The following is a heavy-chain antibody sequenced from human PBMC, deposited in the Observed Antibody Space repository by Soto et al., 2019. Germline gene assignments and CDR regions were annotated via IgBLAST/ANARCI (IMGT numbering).Heavy chain of an antibody. Sequence: QVQLVQSGAEVKKPGSSVKVSCKASGGTFSSYAISWVRQAPGQGLEWMGGIIPIFGTANYAQKFQGRVTITADDSTSTAYMELSSLRPEDTAVYYCAGPPELTRIYYYYGMDVWGQGTTVTVSS. CDR2: IIPIFGTA. CDR1: GGTFSSYA. J-gene: IGHJ6*02. CDR3: AGPPELTRIYYYYGMDV. V-gene: IGHV1-69*12. D-gene: IGHD1-7*01.